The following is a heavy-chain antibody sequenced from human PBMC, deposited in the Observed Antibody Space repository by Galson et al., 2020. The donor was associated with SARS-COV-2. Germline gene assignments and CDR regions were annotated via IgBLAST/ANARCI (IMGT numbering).Heavy chain of an antibody. D-gene: IGHD6-13*01. CDR2: IYHRGST. Sequence: ASETLSLTCAVSGGSTSSTNWWSWVRQPPGKGLEWIGEIYHRGSTNYNPSLKSRVTMSVDKSKNQFSLMLTSVTAADTAVYYCARRMGCLAGSSCPSLYYYYDMDVWGQGTTVTVSS. CDR1: GGSTSSTNW. J-gene: IGHJ6*02. CDR3: ARRMGCLAGSSCPSLYYYYDMDV. V-gene: IGHV4-4*02.